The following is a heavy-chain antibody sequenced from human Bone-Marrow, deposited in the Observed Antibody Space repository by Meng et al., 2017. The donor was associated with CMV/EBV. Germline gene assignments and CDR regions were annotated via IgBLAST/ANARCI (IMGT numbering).Heavy chain of an antibody. Sequence: GESLKISCAASEFTFSNYWMSWVRQAPGKGLEWVANIKEDGSEKYYVDSVKGRFTISRDNAKNSLYLQMNSLRAEDTAVYYCARESYCSSTSCYFAYYYYYGMDVWGQGTTVTVSS. V-gene: IGHV3-7*03. CDR1: EFTFSNYW. J-gene: IGHJ6*02. D-gene: IGHD2-2*01. CDR2: IKEDGSEK. CDR3: ARESYCSSTSCYFAYYYYYGMDV.